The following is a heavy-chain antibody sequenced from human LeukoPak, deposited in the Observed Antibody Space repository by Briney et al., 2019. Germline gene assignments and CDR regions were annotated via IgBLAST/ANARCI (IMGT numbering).Heavy chain of an antibody. Sequence: PGGSLRLSCAASGFTFSRYGMHWVRQAPGKGLEWVAVIWYDGSNKYYADSVKGRFTISRDNSKNTLYLQMNSLRAEDTAVYYCARDKGENRGDYWGQGTLVTVSS. CDR1: GFTFSRYG. J-gene: IGHJ4*02. CDR3: ARDKGENRGDY. D-gene: IGHD3-16*01. V-gene: IGHV3-33*01. CDR2: IWYDGSNK.